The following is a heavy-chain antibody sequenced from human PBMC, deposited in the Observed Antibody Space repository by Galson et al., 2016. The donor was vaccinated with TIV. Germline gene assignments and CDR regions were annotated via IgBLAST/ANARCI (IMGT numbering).Heavy chain of an antibody. V-gene: IGHV3-30*18. CDR1: GFTFSSYN. CDR2: IAYDGSYK. Sequence: SLRLSCAASGFTFSSYNMHWVRQAPGKGLEWVAVIAYDGSYKHYAGSVKGRFIVSRDNSKTTLDLQMNSLGAEDTALYYCAKEENGGYYPNDAFDFWGQGTMVTVSS. J-gene: IGHJ3*01. CDR3: AKEENGGYYPNDAFDF. D-gene: IGHD3-3*01.